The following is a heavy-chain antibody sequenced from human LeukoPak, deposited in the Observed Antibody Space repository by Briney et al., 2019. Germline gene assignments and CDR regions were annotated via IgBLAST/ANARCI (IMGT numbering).Heavy chain of an antibody. CDR2: IKQGGSEK. J-gene: IGHJ4*02. CDR3: ARLSHYGPLDY. V-gene: IGHV3-7*01. CDR1: GFTFSSYW. Sequence: GGSLRLSCAASGFTFSSYWMSWVRQAPGKGLEWVANIKQGGSEKYYVDSVKGRFTISRDNAKNSLYLQMNSLRAEDTAVYYCARLSHYGPLDYWGQGTLVTVSS. D-gene: IGHD3-10*01.